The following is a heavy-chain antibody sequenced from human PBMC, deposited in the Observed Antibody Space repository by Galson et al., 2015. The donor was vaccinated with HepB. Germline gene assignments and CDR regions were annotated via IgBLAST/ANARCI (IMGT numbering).Heavy chain of an antibody. Sequence: SLRLSCAASGFTFSSYAMHWVRQAPGKGLEWVAVISYDGSNKYHADSVKGRFTISRDNSKNTLYLQMNSLRAEDTAVYYCARSESGVSSSAFDYWGQGTLVTVSS. J-gene: IGHJ4*02. CDR3: ARSESGVSSSAFDY. CDR2: ISYDGSNK. D-gene: IGHD6-6*01. CDR1: GFTFSSYA. V-gene: IGHV3-30-3*01.